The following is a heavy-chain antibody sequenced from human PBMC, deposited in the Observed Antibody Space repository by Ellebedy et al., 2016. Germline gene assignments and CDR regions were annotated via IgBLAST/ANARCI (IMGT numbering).Heavy chain of an antibody. V-gene: IGHV5-51*01. Sequence: GESLKISXKGSGYTFTSSWIGWVRQMPGKGLENMGIIHPPDSTTRYSPSFQGQVIMSVDTSISTAYLQWSALKASDTAKYYCVRSSGYSTSWYSFDYWGQGTLVTVSS. J-gene: IGHJ4*02. CDR3: VRSSGYSTSWYSFDY. D-gene: IGHD6-13*01. CDR1: GYTFTSSW. CDR2: IHPPDSTT.